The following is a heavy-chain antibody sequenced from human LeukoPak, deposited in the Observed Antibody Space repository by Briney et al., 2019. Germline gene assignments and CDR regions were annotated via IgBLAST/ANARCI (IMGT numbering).Heavy chain of an antibody. V-gene: IGHV4-4*07. CDR3: ARASYSYDINGWVPFDY. CDR1: GGSISNYY. D-gene: IGHD3-22*01. Sequence: SETLSLTCTVSGGSISNYYWSWIRQPAGKGLEWIGRIYTSGSTNYNPSLKSRVTMSVDTSKNHFSLKLSSVTAADTAVYYCARASYSYDINGWVPFDYWGQGTLVTVSS. J-gene: IGHJ4*02. CDR2: IYTSGST.